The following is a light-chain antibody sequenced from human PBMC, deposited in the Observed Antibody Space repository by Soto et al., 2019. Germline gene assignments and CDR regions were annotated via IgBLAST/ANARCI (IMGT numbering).Light chain of an antibody. J-gene: IGKJ4*01. Sequence: AIRMTQSPSSLSASTGDRVTITCRASQGISSYLAWYQQKPGKAPKLLIYAASTLQSGVPDRFSGSGSGTEFTLKISRVEADDVGVYYCMQGTHWPFTFGGGTKVGIK. CDR1: QGISSY. CDR3: MQGTHWPFT. CDR2: AAS. V-gene: IGKV1-8*01.